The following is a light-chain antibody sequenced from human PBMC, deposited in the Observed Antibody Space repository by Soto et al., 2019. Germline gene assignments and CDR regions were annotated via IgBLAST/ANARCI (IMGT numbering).Light chain of an antibody. CDR1: SNDVGGYNF. J-gene: IGLJ2*01. CDR3: SSYTNSITLLV. Sequence: QSALTQPASVSGSPGQSITISCTGTSNDVGGYNFVSWYQHHPGKAPKLMIYDVSDRPSGISDRFSGSKSGNTASLTISGLQPEDEADYYCSSYTNSITLLVFGGGTKLTVL. V-gene: IGLV2-14*03. CDR2: DVS.